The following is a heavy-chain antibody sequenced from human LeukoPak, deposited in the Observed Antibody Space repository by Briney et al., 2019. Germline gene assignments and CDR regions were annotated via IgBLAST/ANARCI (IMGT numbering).Heavy chain of an antibody. J-gene: IGHJ4*02. V-gene: IGHV3-30*02. CDR2: IRYDGSNK. D-gene: IGHD4-17*01. CDR3: ARVTEGTVTTGY. CDR1: GFTFSSYG. Sequence: GGSLRLSCAASGFTFSSYGMHWVRQAPGKGLEWVAFIRYDGSNKYYADSVKGRFTISRDNAKNSLYLQMNSLRAEDTAVYYCARVTEGTVTTGYWGQGTLVTVSS.